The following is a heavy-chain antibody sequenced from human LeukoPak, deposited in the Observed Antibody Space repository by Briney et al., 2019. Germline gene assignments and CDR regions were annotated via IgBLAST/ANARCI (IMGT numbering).Heavy chain of an antibody. V-gene: IGHV4-59*01. Sequence: SETLSPTCTVSGGSISSYYWSWIRQPPGKGLEWIGYIYYSGSTNYNPSLKSRVTISVDTSKNQFSLKLSSVTAADTAVYYCARDLYSSSSSSNWFDPWGQGTLVTVSS. CDR1: GGSISSYY. D-gene: IGHD6-6*01. CDR3: ARDLYSSSSSSNWFDP. CDR2: IYYSGST. J-gene: IGHJ5*02.